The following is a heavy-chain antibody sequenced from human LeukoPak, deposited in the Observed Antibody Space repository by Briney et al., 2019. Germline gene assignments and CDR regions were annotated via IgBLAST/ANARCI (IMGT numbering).Heavy chain of an antibody. CDR1: GYTFIDYY. CDR3: ARRYSTGWSNYYYYYHMDV. CDR2: INSKNGGT. V-gene: IGHV1-2*02. D-gene: IGHD2-2*01. J-gene: IGHJ6*03. Sequence: ASVKVSYKSSGYTFIDYYVYWVRQAPGQGLEWMGRINSKNGGTDYAQKFQGRVTMTRDTSINTVYMEVTRVTSDDTAVYYCARRYSTGWSNYYYYYHMDVWGKGTTVTVSS.